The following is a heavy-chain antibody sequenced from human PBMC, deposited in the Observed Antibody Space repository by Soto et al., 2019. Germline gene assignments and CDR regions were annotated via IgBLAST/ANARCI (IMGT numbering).Heavy chain of an antibody. J-gene: IGHJ3*02. CDR3: AKDFRKDIVVVVAARWGAFDI. D-gene: IGHD2-15*01. V-gene: IGHV3-23*01. Sequence: SGGSLRLSCAASGFTFSSYAMSWVRQAPGKGLEWVSAISGSGGSTYYADSVKGRFTISRDNSKNTLYLQMNSLRAEDTAVYYCAKDFRKDIVVVVAARWGAFDIWGQGTMVTVSS. CDR1: GFTFSSYA. CDR2: ISGSGGST.